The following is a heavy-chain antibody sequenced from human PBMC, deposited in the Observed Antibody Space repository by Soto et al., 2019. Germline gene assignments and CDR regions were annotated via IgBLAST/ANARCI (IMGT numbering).Heavy chain of an antibody. V-gene: IGHV4-30-4*01. Sequence: QVQLQESGPGLVKPSQTLSLTCTVSGGSISSGDYYWSWIRQPPGKGLEWIGYIYDSGSTYYNASLKSRVTISVDTSKNQFSLKLSSVTAADTAVYYCASPNSSGLGKGYWYFDLWGRGTLVTVSS. CDR1: GGSISSGDYY. CDR2: IYDSGST. CDR3: ASPNSSGLGKGYWYFDL. J-gene: IGHJ2*01. D-gene: IGHD6-25*01.